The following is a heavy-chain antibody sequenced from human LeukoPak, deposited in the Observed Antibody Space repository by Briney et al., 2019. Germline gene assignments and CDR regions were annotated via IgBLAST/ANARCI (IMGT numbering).Heavy chain of an antibody. D-gene: IGHD7-27*01. CDR3: AIDPNWGTHS. Sequence: GGSLRLSCAASGFTFSTYTMYWVRHPPGKRLEWVSIIGSSGGGIHYADSVKGRFTISRDNSKNALYLQMNSLRVEDSAVYYCAIDPNWGTHSWGQGVLVTVSS. J-gene: IGHJ4*02. V-gene: IGHV3-23*01. CDR1: GFTFSTYT. CDR2: IGSSGGGI.